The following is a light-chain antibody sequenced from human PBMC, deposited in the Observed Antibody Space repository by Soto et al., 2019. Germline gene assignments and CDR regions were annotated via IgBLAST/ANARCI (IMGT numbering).Light chain of an antibody. CDR2: EVT. Sequence: ALTHPASVSVSPGQSVTISCTGTGSDVGGYDYFSWYQHHPGKAPKVMIYEVTNRPSGVSNRFSGSKSGNTASLTISGLLAEDEADYYCSQYTSSSTYVFGTGTKVTVL. CDR1: GSDVGGYDY. CDR3: SQYTSSSTYV. J-gene: IGLJ1*01. V-gene: IGLV2-14*01.